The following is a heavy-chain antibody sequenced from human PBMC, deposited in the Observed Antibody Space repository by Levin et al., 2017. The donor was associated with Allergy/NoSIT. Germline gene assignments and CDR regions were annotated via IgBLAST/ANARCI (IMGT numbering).Heavy chain of an antibody. D-gene: IGHD6-6*01. J-gene: IGHJ4*02. CDR2: TYYRSKWYY. CDR1: GDSVSSNSAA. V-gene: IGHV6-1*01. CDR3: VRWRSSSPTSNFDY. Sequence: SETLSLTCAISGDSVSSNSAAWNWIRQSPSRGLEWLGRTYYRSKWYYDYTLSVRSRMTIFPDTSKNHLSLQLNSVTPDDTAVYYCVRWRSSSPTSNFDYWGQGTLVTVSS.